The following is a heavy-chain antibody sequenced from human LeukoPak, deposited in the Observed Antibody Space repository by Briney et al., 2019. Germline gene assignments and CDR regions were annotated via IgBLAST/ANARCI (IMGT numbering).Heavy chain of an antibody. CDR2: ISPSGGVT. V-gene: IGHV3-23*01. J-gene: IGHJ4*02. Sequence: GGSLRLSCATSGFTFSSYAMSWVRQAPGKGLEWVSTISPSGGVTFYSDSVRGRFTISRDNSKNTLYLQMNSLRAEDTAVYYCAKDLSGGYDYFDYWGQGTLVTVSS. CDR1: GFTFSSYA. D-gene: IGHD5-12*01. CDR3: AKDLSGGYDYFDY.